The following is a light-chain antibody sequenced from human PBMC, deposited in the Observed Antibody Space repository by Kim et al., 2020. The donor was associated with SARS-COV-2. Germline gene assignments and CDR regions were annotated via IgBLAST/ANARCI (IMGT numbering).Light chain of an antibody. Sequence: PGQTAMITCGGNDIGSLPVHWYQQKPGPAPLLVISYDSDRPSGIPERFSGSNSGNTATLTISRVEAGDEADYFCQVWDSTSDHPWVFGGGTQLTVL. CDR3: QVWDSTSDHPWV. J-gene: IGLJ3*02. CDR1: DIGSLP. CDR2: YDS. V-gene: IGLV3-21*04.